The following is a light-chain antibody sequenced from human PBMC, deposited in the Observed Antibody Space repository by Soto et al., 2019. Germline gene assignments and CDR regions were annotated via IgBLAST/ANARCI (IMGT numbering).Light chain of an antibody. CDR1: QSVSSSY. Sequence: EIVLTQSPATLSLSPGERATLSCGASQSVSSSYLAWYQQKPGLAPRLLIYDASSRATGIPDRFSRSGSGTDFTLTISRLVAEDFAVYYCQQYGTSPSTFGPGTKVDIK. CDR2: DAS. J-gene: IGKJ3*01. V-gene: IGKV3D-20*01. CDR3: QQYGTSPST.